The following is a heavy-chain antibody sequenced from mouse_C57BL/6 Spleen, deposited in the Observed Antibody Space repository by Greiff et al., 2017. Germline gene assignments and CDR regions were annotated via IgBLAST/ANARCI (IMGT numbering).Heavy chain of an antibody. Sequence: EVQLVESGGGLVQSGRSLRLSCATSGFTFSDFYMEWVRQAPGKGLEWIAASRNKANDYTTEYSASVKGRFIVSRDTSQSILYLQMNALRAEDTAIYYCARDGIYDGYYGYFDVWGTRTTVTVSS. CDR3: ARDGIYDGYYGYFDV. J-gene: IGHJ1*03. CDR2: SRNKANDYTT. CDR1: GFTFSDFY. V-gene: IGHV7-1*01. D-gene: IGHD2-3*01.